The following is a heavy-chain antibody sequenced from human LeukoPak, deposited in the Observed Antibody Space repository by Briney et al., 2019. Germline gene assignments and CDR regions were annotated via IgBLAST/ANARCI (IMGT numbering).Heavy chain of an antibody. J-gene: IGHJ4*02. CDR3: ARARYYYGSGSYYPGY. D-gene: IGHD3-10*01. CDR2: ISYDGSNK. Sequence: PGGSLRLSCAASGFTFSSYGMHWVRQAPGKGLEWVAVISYDGSNKYYADSVKGRFTISRDNSKNTLYLQMNSLRAEDTAVYYCARARYYYGSGSYYPGYWGQGTLVTVSS. V-gene: IGHV3-30*03. CDR1: GFTFSSYG.